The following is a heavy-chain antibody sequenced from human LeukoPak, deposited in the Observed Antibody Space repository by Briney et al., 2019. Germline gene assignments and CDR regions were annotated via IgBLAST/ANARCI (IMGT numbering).Heavy chain of an antibody. CDR3: AKDHDSSGYYFDY. CDR1: GFTFSSYA. Sequence: GGSLRLSCAASGFTFSSYAMSWVRQARGKGLEWVSAISGSGGSTYYADSVKGRFTISRDNSKNTLYLQMNSLRAEDTAVYYCAKDHDSSGYYFDYWGQGTLVTVSS. D-gene: IGHD3-22*01. CDR2: ISGSGGST. J-gene: IGHJ4*02. V-gene: IGHV3-23*01.